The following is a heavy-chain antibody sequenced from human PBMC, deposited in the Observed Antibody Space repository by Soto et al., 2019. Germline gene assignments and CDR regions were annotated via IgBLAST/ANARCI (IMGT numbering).Heavy chain of an antibody. Sequence: GASMKVSWKTSGYTFTSYGISWVRQAPGQGLEWMGWISAYNGNTNYAQKLQGRVTITTDTSTSTAYMELRSLRSDDTAVYYCAREVEYSSSWWFDPCGQGTLVTVSS. V-gene: IGHV1-18*01. J-gene: IGHJ5*02. D-gene: IGHD6-6*01. CDR3: AREVEYSSSWWFDP. CDR1: GYTFTSYG. CDR2: ISAYNGNT.